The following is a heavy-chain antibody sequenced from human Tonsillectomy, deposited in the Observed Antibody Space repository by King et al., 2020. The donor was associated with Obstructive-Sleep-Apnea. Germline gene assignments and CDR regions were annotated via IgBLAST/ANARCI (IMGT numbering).Heavy chain of an antibody. D-gene: IGHD2-21*02. Sequence: QLQESGPGLVKPSETLSLTCTVSGYSISSGYYWGWIRQPPGKGLEWIGSIYHSGSTYYNPSLKSRVTISVDTSKNQFSLKLSSVTAADTAVYYCAGDSCGGDCRHDAFDIWGQGTMVTVSS. CDR2: IYHSGST. CDR1: GYSISSGYY. CDR3: AGDSCGGDCRHDAFDI. J-gene: IGHJ3*02. V-gene: IGHV4-38-2*02.